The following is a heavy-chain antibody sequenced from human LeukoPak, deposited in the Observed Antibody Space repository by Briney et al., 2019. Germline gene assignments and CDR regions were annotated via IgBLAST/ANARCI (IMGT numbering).Heavy chain of an antibody. CDR2: ISGSGGAT. CDR1: GFTFNTYG. D-gene: IGHD3-10*01. V-gene: IGHV3-23*01. CDR3: ATCLGCITMFQGVIGSYYFDF. Sequence: PGGSLRLSCAASGFTFNTYGMSWVRQAPGKGLEWVSGISGSGGATYYADSVKGRFTISRDISKNTLYLQMNSLRAGDTAVYYCATCLGCITMFQGVIGSYYFDFWGQGTLVTVSS. J-gene: IGHJ4*02.